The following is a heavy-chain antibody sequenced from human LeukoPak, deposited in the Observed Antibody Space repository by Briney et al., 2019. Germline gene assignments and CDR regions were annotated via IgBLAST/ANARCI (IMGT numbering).Heavy chain of an antibody. J-gene: IGHJ4*02. CDR1: GGSISSSSYY. CDR2: IYYSGST. CDR3: ARGSLTTVTRWGNEIDY. Sequence: SETLSLTCTVSGGSISSSSYYWGWIRQPPGKGLEWIGSIYYSGSTYYNPSLKSRVTISVDTSKNQFSLKLSSVTAADTAVYYCARGSLTTVTRWGNEIDYWGQGTLVTVSS. D-gene: IGHD4-17*01. V-gene: IGHV4-39*07.